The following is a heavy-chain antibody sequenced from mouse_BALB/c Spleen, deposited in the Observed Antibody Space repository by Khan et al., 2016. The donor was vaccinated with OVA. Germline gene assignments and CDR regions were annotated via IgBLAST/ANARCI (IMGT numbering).Heavy chain of an antibody. V-gene: IGHV14-3*02. CDR3: ARMARK. J-gene: IGHJ2*01. CDR1: GLNIKDTY. Sequence: VQLKQSGAELVKSGATVKLSCTASGLNIKDTYMHWLQQSPEKGLEWVGRIDPPNGNNKYDTMFHGNTTITTDTSPNSAYLQLSSLTSEDTAFYYCARMARKWGQGTTLTVSS. CDR2: IDPPNGNN.